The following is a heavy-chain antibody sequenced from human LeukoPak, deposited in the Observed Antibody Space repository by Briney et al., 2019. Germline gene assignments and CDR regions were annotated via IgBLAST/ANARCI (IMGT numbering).Heavy chain of an antibody. V-gene: IGHV1-46*01. CDR2: INPSGGSP. CDR3: ARTPSFSYSSHPT. Sequence: ASVKVSCKASGYTFTSYYMHWVRQAPGQGLEWVGIINPSGGSPSYAQKFQGRVTITRDTSTSTVYMELSSLRSEDTAVYYCARTPSFSYSSHPTWGQGTLVTVSS. CDR1: GYTFTSYY. J-gene: IGHJ4*02. D-gene: IGHD5-18*01.